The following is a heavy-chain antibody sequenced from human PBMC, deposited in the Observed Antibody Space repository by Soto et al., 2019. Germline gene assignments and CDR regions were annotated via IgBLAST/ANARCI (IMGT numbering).Heavy chain of an antibody. J-gene: IGHJ6*03. CDR2: INPSGGST. D-gene: IGHD2-2*01. CDR3: AKELVPAARGDYYYYMDV. V-gene: IGHV1-46*01. CDR1: GYTFTSYY. Sequence: ASVKVSCKASGYTFTSYYMHWVRQAPGQGLEWMGIINPSGGSTSYAQKFQGRVTMTRDTSTSTVYMELSSLRSEDTAVYYCAKELVPAARGDYYYYMDVWGKGTTVTVSS.